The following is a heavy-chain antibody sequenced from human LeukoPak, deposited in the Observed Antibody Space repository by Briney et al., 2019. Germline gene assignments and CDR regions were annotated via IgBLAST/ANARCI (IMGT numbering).Heavy chain of an antibody. V-gene: IGHV1-2*04. J-gene: IGHJ2*01. CDR3: ARGLGSGWRNWYFDL. CDR2: INPNSGGT. D-gene: IGHD6-19*01. Sequence: GASVKVSCKASGGTFSSYAISWVRQAPGQGLEWMGWINPNSGGTNYAQKFQGWVTMTRDTSISTAYMELSRLRSDDTAVYYCARGLGSGWRNWYFDLWGRGTLVTVSS. CDR1: GGTFSSYA.